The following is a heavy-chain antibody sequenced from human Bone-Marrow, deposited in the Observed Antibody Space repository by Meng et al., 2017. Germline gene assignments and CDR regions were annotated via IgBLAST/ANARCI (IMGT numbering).Heavy chain of an antibody. V-gene: IGHV3-30-3*01. CDR3: ATGGAFYFDY. CDR1: GFSFSGYA. D-gene: IGHD4-17*01. Sequence: QVQVSEYGGGVVPPGTSLRLSCAASGFSFSGYAMNWVRQAPGKGLEWVAVIAYDGSNKYYADSVKGRFTISRDNSKNTYYLQMNSLRSEDTAVYYCATGGAFYFDYWGQGALVTVSS. CDR2: IAYDGSNK. J-gene: IGHJ4*02.